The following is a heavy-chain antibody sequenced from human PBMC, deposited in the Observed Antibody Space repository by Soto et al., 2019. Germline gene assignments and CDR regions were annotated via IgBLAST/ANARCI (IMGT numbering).Heavy chain of an antibody. J-gene: IGHJ4*02. CDR1: GFTFSNYA. CDR2: ISGSGGST. D-gene: IGHD6-13*01. Sequence: EVQLLESGGGLVQPGGSLRLSCAASGFTFSNYAVTWVRQAPGKGLEWVSTISGSGGSTYYADSVKGRFTISRANSKNTLYLQMNSLRAEDTAVYYCAKDQGSSWYEIDYWGQGNLVTVSS. V-gene: IGHV3-23*01. CDR3: AKDQGSSWYEIDY.